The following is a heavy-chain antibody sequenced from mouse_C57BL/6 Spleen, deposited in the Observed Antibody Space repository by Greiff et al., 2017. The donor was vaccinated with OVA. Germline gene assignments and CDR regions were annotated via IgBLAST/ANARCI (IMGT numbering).Heavy chain of an antibody. CDR2: ISYDGSN. D-gene: IGHD1-1*01. J-gene: IGHJ3*01. CDR3: ARAYYGSSYGFAY. Sequence: EVKLQESGPGLVKPSQSLSLTCSVTGYSITSGYYWNWIRQFPGNKLEWMGYISYDGSNNYNPSLKNRISITRDTSKNQFFLKLNSVTTEDTATYYCARAYYGSSYGFAYWGQGTLVTVSA. CDR1: GYSITSGYY. V-gene: IGHV3-6*01.